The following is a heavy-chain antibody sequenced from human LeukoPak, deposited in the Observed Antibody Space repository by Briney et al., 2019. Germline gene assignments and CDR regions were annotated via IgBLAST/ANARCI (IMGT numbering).Heavy chain of an antibody. J-gene: IGHJ4*02. Sequence: ASVKVSFKASGYTFINFAINWGRQAPGQRPEWMGWINAGNGNTKYSQKFQGRVTITRDTSASTAYMELSGLTSEDTAVYYCARGPRAAADDYWGQGTLVTVSS. CDR1: GYTFINFA. CDR2: INAGNGNT. D-gene: IGHD6-13*01. V-gene: IGHV1-3*01. CDR3: ARGPRAAADDY.